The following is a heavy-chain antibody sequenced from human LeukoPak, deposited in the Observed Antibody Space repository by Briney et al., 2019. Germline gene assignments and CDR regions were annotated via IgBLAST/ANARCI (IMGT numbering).Heavy chain of an antibody. D-gene: IGHD6-19*01. V-gene: IGHV4-4*07. J-gene: IGHJ4*02. CDR1: GGSISSYY. CDR2: IYTSGST. Sequence: PSETLSLTCTVSGGSISSYYWRWIRQPAGKGLEWIGRIYTSGSTNYNPSPKSRVTISVDTSKNQFSLKLSALTAADTAVYYCARGWGGWYFDYWGQGTLVTVSS. CDR3: ARGWGGWYFDY.